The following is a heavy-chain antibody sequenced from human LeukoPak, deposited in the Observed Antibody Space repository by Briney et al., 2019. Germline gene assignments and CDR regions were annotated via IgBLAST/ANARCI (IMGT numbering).Heavy chain of an antibody. D-gene: IGHD3-10*01. Sequence: SETLSLTCAVYGGSFSGYYWSWIRQPPGKGLEWIGEINHSESTNYNPSLKSRVTISVDTSKNQFSLKLSSVTAADTAVYYCARGQTGSHHYGSGNYDYWGQGTLVTVSS. CDR3: ARGQTGSHHYGSGNYDY. J-gene: IGHJ4*02. CDR1: GGSFSGYY. CDR2: INHSEST. V-gene: IGHV4-34*01.